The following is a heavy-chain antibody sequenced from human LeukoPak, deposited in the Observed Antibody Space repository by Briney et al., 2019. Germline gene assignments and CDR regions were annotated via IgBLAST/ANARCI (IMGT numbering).Heavy chain of an antibody. D-gene: IGHD2-21*02. CDR3: ARASRFVVVTANIVWFDP. Sequence: PGGSLRLSCAASGFSFSDYYMSWIRQAPGEGVKWGSYISGSGRTIYYAASVKGRFTISRDNAKNSLYLQMNSLRADDTAVYYCARASRFVVVTANIVWFDPWGQGTLVTVSS. CDR1: GFSFSDYY. CDR2: ISGSGRTI. V-gene: IGHV3-11*01. J-gene: IGHJ5*02.